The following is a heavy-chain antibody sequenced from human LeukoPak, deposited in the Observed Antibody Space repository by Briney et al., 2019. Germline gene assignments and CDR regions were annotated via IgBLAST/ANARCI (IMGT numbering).Heavy chain of an antibody. V-gene: IGHV4-34*01. Sequence: PSETLSLTCAVYGGSFSGYYWSWIRQPPGKGLEWIGEINHSGSTNYNPSLKSRVTISVDTSKNQFSLKLSSVTAADTAVYYCAGSGPIISSSSLDPWGQGTLVTVSS. CDR3: AGSGPIISSSSLDP. CDR2: INHSGST. D-gene: IGHD6-6*01. CDR1: GGSFSGYY. J-gene: IGHJ5*02.